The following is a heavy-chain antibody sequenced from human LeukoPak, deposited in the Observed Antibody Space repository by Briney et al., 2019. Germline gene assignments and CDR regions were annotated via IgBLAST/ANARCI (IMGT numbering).Heavy chain of an antibody. Sequence: SETLSLTCTVSGGSISSYCWSWIRQPPGKGLEWIGYIYYSGSTNYNPSLKSRVTISVDTSKNQFSLKLSSVTAADTAVYYCARDLFTVTHYYGMDVWGQGTTVTVSS. J-gene: IGHJ6*02. CDR1: GGSISSYC. CDR2: IYYSGST. D-gene: IGHD4-17*01. CDR3: ARDLFTVTHYYGMDV. V-gene: IGHV4-59*12.